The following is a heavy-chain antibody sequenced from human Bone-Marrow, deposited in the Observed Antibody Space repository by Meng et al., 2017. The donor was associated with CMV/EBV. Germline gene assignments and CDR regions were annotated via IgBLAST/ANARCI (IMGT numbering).Heavy chain of an antibody. Sequence: TFSSYAISGVRQAPGQGLEWMGVIIPIFGTRNYAQKFQGRVTMTADESTSTAYMELSSLRSEDTAVYYCARGRGIVVVVAATGFDYWGQGTLVTVSS. D-gene: IGHD2-15*01. CDR3: ARGRGIVVVVAATGFDY. CDR2: IIPIFGTR. CDR1: TFSSYA. V-gene: IGHV1-69*01. J-gene: IGHJ4*02.